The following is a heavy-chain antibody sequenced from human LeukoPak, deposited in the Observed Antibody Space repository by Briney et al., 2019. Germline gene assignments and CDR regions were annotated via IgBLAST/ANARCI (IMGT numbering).Heavy chain of an antibody. D-gene: IGHD6-13*01. CDR2: IYSDETT. CDR3: ARRITTSGLYYFDL. Sequence: PGGSLRLSCAASGLTVSGNYMSWVRQAPGKGLEWVSIIYSDETTAYPDSVKGRFTISRDNSKNMLYLQMNSLRAEDTAVYYCARRITTSGLYYFDLWGQGTLVTVSP. V-gene: IGHV3-66*04. CDR1: GLTVSGNY. J-gene: IGHJ4*02.